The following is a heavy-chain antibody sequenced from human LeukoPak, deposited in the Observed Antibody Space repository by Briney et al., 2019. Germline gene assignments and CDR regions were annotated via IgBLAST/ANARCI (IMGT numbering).Heavy chain of an antibody. V-gene: IGHV3-53*01. CDR3: ARWWYSSRLYYFDY. J-gene: IGHJ4*02. CDR2: IYSGGST. D-gene: IGHD6-13*01. Sequence: GGSLRLSCPASGLTVSNNYMSWVRQAPGKGLEWLAVIYSGGSTYYADSVKGRFTISRDNSKNTLYLQMNSLRAEDTAVYYCARWWYSSRLYYFDYWGQGTLVTVSS. CDR1: GLTVSNNY.